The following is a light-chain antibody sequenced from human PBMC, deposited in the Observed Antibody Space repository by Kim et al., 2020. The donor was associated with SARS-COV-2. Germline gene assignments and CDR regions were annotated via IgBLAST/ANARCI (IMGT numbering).Light chain of an antibody. CDR2: GAS. CDR1: QGVSSSY. J-gene: IGKJ2*01. CDR3: QQYGSSPMYT. Sequence: SQGERATLACRASQGVSSSYLAWDQQKTGQAPRRLIYGASSRATGIPDRFSGSGSGTEFTLTISRLETEDFAVYYCQQYGSSPMYTFGQGTKLEI. V-gene: IGKV3-20*01.